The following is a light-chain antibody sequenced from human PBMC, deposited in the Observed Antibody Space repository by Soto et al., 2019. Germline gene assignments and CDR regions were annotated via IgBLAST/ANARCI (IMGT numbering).Light chain of an antibody. V-gene: IGKV3-20*01. Sequence: EIVLTQSPGTLSLSPGERATLSCRASQSVSSSFLAWYQQKPGQAPRVLISGASSRATGIPDRFSGSGSGTDFTLTISRLEPEDFAVYYCQQYGSSPPNTFGQGTKLEIK. CDR3: QQYGSSPPNT. J-gene: IGKJ2*01. CDR1: QSVSSSF. CDR2: GAS.